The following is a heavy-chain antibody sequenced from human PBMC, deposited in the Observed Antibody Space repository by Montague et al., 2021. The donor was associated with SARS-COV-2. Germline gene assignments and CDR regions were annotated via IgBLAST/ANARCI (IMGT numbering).Heavy chain of an antibody. J-gene: IGHJ4*02. CDR2: IRPDGTST. CDR1: GFTFRSYW. D-gene: IGHD3-10*01. V-gene: IGHV3-74*01. Sequence: SLRLSCAASGFTFRSYWMHWVRQVPGRGPVWVSRIRPDGTSTHYXXSVKGRFIISRDNAKNTLSLEMTNLRVDDTAIYYCVRPLWFGDSDYYFEAWGQGTLVSVSS. CDR3: VRPLWFGDSDYYFEA.